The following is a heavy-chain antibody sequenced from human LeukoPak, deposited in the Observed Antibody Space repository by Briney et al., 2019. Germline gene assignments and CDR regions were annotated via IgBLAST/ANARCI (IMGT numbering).Heavy chain of an antibody. V-gene: IGHV3-30*03. D-gene: IGHD3-22*01. J-gene: IGHJ4*02. CDR2: ISYDGSSE. Sequence: PGGSLRLSCAASGFTFSNYAMHWFRQAPGKGLEWVAVISYDGSSEYYADSVKGRFTISRDNSKMMYLQMSSLRADDTAVYYCAREGYYYDSSGYSYYFDSWGQGTLVTVSS. CDR3: AREGYYYDSSGYSYYFDS. CDR1: GFTFSNYA.